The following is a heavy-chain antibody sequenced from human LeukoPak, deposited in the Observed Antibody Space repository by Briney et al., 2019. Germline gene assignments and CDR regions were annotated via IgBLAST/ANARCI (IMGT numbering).Heavy chain of an antibody. CDR1: GGTFSSYA. V-gene: IGHV1-69*05. Sequence: SVKVSCKASGGTFSSYAISWVRQAPGQGLEWMGGIIPIFGTANYAQKFQGRVTITTDESTSTVYMELSSLRSEDTAVYYCARDPLLNDYYYYYMDVWGKGTTVTVSS. J-gene: IGHJ6*03. CDR3: ARDPLLNDYYYYYMDV. CDR2: IIPIFGTA.